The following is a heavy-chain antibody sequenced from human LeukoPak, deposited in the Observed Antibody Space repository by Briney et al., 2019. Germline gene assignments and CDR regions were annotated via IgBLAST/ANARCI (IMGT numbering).Heavy chain of an antibody. Sequence: PSETLSLTCTVSGGSISSTTYYWGWIRQPPGKGLEWIGSIYYSGSTYYNSSLRSRVTISVDTSKNQFSVKLTSVTATDTAVYYCARAMVEYHYGMDVWGQGTTVTVSS. CDR2: IYYSGST. J-gene: IGHJ6*02. CDR3: ARAMVEYHYGMDV. D-gene: IGHD5-18*01. CDR1: GGSISSTTYY. V-gene: IGHV4-39*01.